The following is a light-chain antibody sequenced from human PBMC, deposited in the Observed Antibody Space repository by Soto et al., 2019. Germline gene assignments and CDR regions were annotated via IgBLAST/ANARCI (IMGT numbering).Light chain of an antibody. V-gene: IGLV2-14*01. Sequence: SVLTQPASVSGYPGQSITISCTGRSSDVGGYNYVSWYQQHPGKAPKFMIYEVSRRPSGVSNRFSGSKSGNTASLTVSGLQAEDEADYYCSSYTTSNTYVLGNGTKVTV. CDR2: EVS. CDR1: SSDVGGYNY. CDR3: SSYTTSNTYV. J-gene: IGLJ1*01.